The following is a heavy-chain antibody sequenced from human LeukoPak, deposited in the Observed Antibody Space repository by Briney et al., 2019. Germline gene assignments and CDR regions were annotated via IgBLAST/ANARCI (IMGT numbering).Heavy chain of an antibody. Sequence: ASVTVSCKASGYTFTSYDINWVRQATGQGLEWMGWMSPTTGHTGSAQKFQGRITMTRDTSISTAHMELSSLTSEDTAVYFCARGWISGAISEHYFENWGQGTLVTVSS. CDR3: ARGWISGAISEHYFEN. CDR1: GYTFTSYD. J-gene: IGHJ4*02. CDR2: MSPTTGHT. V-gene: IGHV1-8*01. D-gene: IGHD4-23*01.